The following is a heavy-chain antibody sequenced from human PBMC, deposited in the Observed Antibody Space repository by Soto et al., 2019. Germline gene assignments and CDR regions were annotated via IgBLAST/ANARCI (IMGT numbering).Heavy chain of an antibody. CDR1: GFTFDDYA. V-gene: IGHV3-9*01. J-gene: IGHJ6*02. Sequence: GGSLRLSCAASGFTFDDYAMHWVRQAPGKGLEWVLVISWNSGCIGYADSVKGRFTISRDNAKNSLYLQMNSLRAEDTALYYCAKDSVLLWFGDTLGMDVWGQGTTVTVSS. CDR2: ISWNSGCI. CDR3: AKDSVLLWFGDTLGMDV. D-gene: IGHD3-10*01.